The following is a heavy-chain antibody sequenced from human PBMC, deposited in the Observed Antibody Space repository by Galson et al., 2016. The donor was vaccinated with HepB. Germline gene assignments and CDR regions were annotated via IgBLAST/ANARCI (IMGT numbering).Heavy chain of an antibody. CDR3: ARRDWNYDGGPPDY. J-gene: IGHJ4*02. D-gene: IGHD1-7*01. V-gene: IGHV5-10-1*01. CDR2: IDPSDSQS. CDR1: GYTFASYW. Sequence: QSGAEVKKPGESLRISCKGSGYTFASYWINWVRQMPGKGLEWMGRIDPSDSQSDYSPSFQGHVTISTDKSISTAYLQWSSRKASDTAMYYCARRDWNYDGGPPDYWGQATLVTVSS.